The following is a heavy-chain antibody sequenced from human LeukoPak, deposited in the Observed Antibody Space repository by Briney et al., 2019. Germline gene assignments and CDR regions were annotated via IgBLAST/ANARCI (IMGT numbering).Heavy chain of an antibody. D-gene: IGHD5-18*01. CDR2: IYYSGST. J-gene: IGHJ4*02. V-gene: IGHV4-39*07. CDR3: AAPTRRGYSYGPPDY. Sequence: PSETLSLTCTVSSGSISSYYWSWIRQPPGKGLEWIGSIYYSGSTYYNPSLKGRVTISVDTSKNQFSLKLSSVTAADTAVYYCAAPTRRGYSYGPPDYWGQGTLVTVSS. CDR1: SGSISSYY.